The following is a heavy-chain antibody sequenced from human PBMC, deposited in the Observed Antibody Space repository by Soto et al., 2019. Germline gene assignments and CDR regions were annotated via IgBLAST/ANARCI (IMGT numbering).Heavy chain of an antibody. CDR2: ISGSGGST. CDR3: AKDMIRYFDWFHRRYYYYGMDV. D-gene: IGHD3-9*01. V-gene: IGHV3-23*01. CDR1: GFTFSSYA. J-gene: IGHJ6*02. Sequence: GGSLRLSCAASGFTFSSYAMSWVRQAPGKGLEWVSAISGSGGSTYYADSVKGRFTISRDNSKNTLYLQMNSLRAEDTAVYYCAKDMIRYFDWFHRRYYYYGMDVWGQGTTVTVSS.